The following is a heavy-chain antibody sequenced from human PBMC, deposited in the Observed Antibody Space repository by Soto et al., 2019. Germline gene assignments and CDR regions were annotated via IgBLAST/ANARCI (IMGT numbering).Heavy chain of an antibody. D-gene: IGHD5-18*01. V-gene: IGHV1-69*13. CDR2: IIPIFGTA. J-gene: IGHJ6*02. Sequence: GASVKVSCKASGGPFSSYAISWVRQAPGQGLEWMGGIIPIFGTANYAQKFQGRVTITADESTSTAYMELSSLRSEDTAVYYCARSRYSYGYADYYYYYGMDVWGQGTTVTVSS. CDR1: GGPFSSYA. CDR3: ARSRYSYGYADYYYYYGMDV.